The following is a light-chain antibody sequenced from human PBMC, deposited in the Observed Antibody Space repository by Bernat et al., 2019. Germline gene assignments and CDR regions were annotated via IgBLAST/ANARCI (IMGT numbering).Light chain of an antibody. CDR2: LAS. J-gene: IGKJ2*01. CDR3: QQSFRTPYT. V-gene: IGKV1-39*01. CDR1: QNINNY. Sequence: DIQMTQSPSSLSASVEDRVTFTCRASQNINNYLNWYQQKPGKAPKLLIYLASNLQSGVPSRFSGSGSGTEFTLTISSLQPEDFATYFCQQSFRTPYTFGQGTKLDIE.